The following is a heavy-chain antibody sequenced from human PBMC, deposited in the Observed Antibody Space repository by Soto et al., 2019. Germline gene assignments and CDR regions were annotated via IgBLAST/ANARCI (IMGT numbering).Heavy chain of an antibody. CDR2: ISAYNGNT. Sequence: QVKLVQSGAEVKKPGASVKVSCKASGYTFSSYHISWVRQAPGQGLEWMGWISAYNGNTKYAQKLEGRVTTTTDTSTSTAYMELRSLSSDSTAVYYCARDGPPTDSWGQGTLVTVSS. J-gene: IGHJ5*01. V-gene: IGHV1-18*01. CDR3: ARDGPPTDS. CDR1: GYTFSSYH.